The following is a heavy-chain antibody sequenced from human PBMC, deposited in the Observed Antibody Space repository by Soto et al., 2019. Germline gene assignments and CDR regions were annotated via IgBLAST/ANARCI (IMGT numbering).Heavy chain of an antibody. CDR1: GGSISSYY. Sequence: QVQLQESGPGLVKPSETLSLTCTVSGGSISSYYWSWIRQPPGKGLEWIGYIYYSGTTNYNPSLKSRVTISVDTSTNQLSLKLSSVTAADTAVYYCARRYGYSFDYWGQGTLVTVSS. J-gene: IGHJ4*02. V-gene: IGHV4-59*08. CDR2: IYYSGTT. CDR3: ARRYGYSFDY. D-gene: IGHD5-18*01.